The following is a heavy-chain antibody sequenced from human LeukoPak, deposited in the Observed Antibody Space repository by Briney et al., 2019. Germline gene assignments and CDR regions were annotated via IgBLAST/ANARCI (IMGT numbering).Heavy chain of an antibody. CDR2: IKQDGSEK. CDR3: ARDSYFTIFGVVITYYYYGMDV. D-gene: IGHD3-3*01. V-gene: IGHV3-7*01. Sequence: GALRLSCAASGFTFSSYWMSWVRQAPGKGLEWVANIKQDGSEKYYVDSVKGRFTISRDNAKNSLYLQMNSLRAEDTAVYYCARDSYFTIFGVVITYYYYGMDVWGQGTTVTVSS. CDR1: GFTFSSYW. J-gene: IGHJ6*02.